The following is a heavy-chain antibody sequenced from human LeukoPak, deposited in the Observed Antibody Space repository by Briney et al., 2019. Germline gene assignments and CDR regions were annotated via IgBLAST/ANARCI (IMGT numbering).Heavy chain of an antibody. D-gene: IGHD3-22*01. V-gene: IGHV4-59*01. Sequence: SETLSLTXTVSGGSISSYYWSWIRQPPGKGLEWIGYIYYSGSTNYNPSLKSRVTISVDTSKNQFSLKLSSVTAADTAVYYCARGYYYDSSGYPNFDYWGQGTLVTVSS. CDR2: IYYSGST. CDR3: ARGYYYDSSGYPNFDY. CDR1: GGSISSYY. J-gene: IGHJ4*02.